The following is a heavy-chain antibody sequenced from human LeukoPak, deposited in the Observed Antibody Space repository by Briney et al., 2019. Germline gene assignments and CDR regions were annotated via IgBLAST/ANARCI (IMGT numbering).Heavy chain of an antibody. V-gene: IGHV3-9*03. Sequence: GGSLRLSCAASGFTFDNYAMHWVRQAPGKGLEWVSGISWSSGSIGYADSVKGRFTISRDNAKNSLYLQMNSLRAEDMALYYCAKESGSGYYFDYWGQGTLVTVSS. CDR3: AKESGSGYYFDY. CDR1: GFTFDNYA. J-gene: IGHJ4*02. D-gene: IGHD6-19*01. CDR2: ISWSSGSI.